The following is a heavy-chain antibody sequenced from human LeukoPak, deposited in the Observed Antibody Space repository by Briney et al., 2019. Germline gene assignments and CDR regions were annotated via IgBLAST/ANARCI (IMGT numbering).Heavy chain of an antibody. CDR1: GGSFTDYF. D-gene: IGHD3-22*01. CDR3: ARGRIANIEVVHSFSYGMDV. V-gene: IGHV4-34*01. CDR2: INDYTGDS. Sequence: SETLSLTCTVFGGSFTDYFWTWIRHSPGKGLEWIGEINDYTGDSKYNPSLNSRVSISLEKSKNQLSLELRSVTAADTAVYYCARGRIANIEVVHSFSYGMDVWGQGTTVSVSS. J-gene: IGHJ6*02.